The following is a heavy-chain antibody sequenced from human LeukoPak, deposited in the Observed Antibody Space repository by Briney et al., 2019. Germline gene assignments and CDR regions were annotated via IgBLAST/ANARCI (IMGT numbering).Heavy chain of an antibody. J-gene: IGHJ3*02. CDR2: ISYIGST. CDR1: AASFSSHY. V-gene: IGHV4-59*11. D-gene: IGHD4-17*01. Sequence: SETLSLTCAVSAASFSSHYWTWIRQSPGKGLEWIGYISYIGSTNYNPSLKSRVTISIDTSRNQFSLKLRSVTAADTAVYYCARNLVTVTKGFDIWGQGTMVSVSS. CDR3: ARNLVTVTKGFDI.